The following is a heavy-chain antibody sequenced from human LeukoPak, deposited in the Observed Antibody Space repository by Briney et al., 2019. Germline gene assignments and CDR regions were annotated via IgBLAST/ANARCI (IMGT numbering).Heavy chain of an antibody. D-gene: IGHD2-2*01. CDR1: GFTFSRSA. J-gene: IGHJ4*02. CDR3: ARASDGSVDY. Sequence: GGSLRLSCAASGFTFSRSAMTWVRQAPGKGLEWVAVISYDGSNKYYADSVKGRFTISRDNSKNTLYLQMNSLRAEDTAVYYCARASDGSVDYWGQGTLVTVSS. CDR2: ISYDGSNK. V-gene: IGHV3-30-3*01.